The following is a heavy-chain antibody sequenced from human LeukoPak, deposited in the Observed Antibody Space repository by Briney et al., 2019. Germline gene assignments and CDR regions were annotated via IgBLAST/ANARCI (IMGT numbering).Heavy chain of an antibody. Sequence: GESLKISCKGSGYSFTSYWIGWVRQMPGKGLEWMGIIYPGDSDTRYSPSFQGQVTISADKSISTAYLQWSSLKASDTAMYYCARIGAKKYDFLSGYYKGGFDYWGQGTLVTVSS. D-gene: IGHD3-3*01. CDR3: ARIGAKKYDFLSGYYKGGFDY. J-gene: IGHJ4*02. CDR2: IYPGDSDT. CDR1: GYSFTSYW. V-gene: IGHV5-51*01.